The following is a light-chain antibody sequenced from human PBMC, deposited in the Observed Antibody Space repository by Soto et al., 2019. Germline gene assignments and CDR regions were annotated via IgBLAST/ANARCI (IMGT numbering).Light chain of an antibody. CDR3: HHYNSYPEP. CDR1: QNVNWW. J-gene: IGKJ1*01. Sequence: DIQMTQSPSTLSASVGDRVTITCRASQNVNWWLAGYQQKPGKAPKLLMYNASTLETGVPSRFFGSGSGTEFPLTTTSLQPDDFATYSCHHYNSYPEPFAQG. V-gene: IGKV1-5*03. CDR2: NAS.